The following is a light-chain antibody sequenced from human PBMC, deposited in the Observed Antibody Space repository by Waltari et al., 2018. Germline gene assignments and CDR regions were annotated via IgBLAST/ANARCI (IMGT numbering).Light chain of an antibody. V-gene: IGKV4-1*01. CDR2: WAS. CDR1: QSVLYSSNNKNY. Sequence: DIVMTQSPDSLAVSLGERATINCKSSQSVLYSSNNKNYLGWYQQKPGQLPKVLFYWASTRESGVPDRFSGSGSGTDFTLTISSLQTEDVAVYYCQQYLATPFTCGPGTRVNIK. J-gene: IGKJ3*01. CDR3: QQYLATPFT.